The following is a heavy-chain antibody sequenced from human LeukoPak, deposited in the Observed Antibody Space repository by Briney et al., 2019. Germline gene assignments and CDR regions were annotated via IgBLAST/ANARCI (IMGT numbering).Heavy chain of an antibody. CDR2: IYHSGST. Sequence: SETLSLTCAVSGDSISSSNWWSWVRQPPGKGLEWIGEIYHSGSTNYSPSLKSRVTISVDKSKNQFSLKLSSVTAADTAVYYCARPKDTAMVKFDYWGQGTLVTVSS. D-gene: IGHD5-18*01. CDR3: ARPKDTAMVKFDY. CDR1: GDSISSSNW. V-gene: IGHV4-4*02. J-gene: IGHJ4*02.